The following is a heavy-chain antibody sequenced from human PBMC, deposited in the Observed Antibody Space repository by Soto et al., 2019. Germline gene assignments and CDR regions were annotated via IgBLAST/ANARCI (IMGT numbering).Heavy chain of an antibody. CDR3: ASNSGSPRRYFDY. CDR2: ISGSGGST. V-gene: IGHV3-23*01. Sequence: GGSLRLSCAASGFTFSSYAMSSVRQAPGKGLEWVSAISGSGGSTYYADSLKGRFTISRDNSKNTLYLEMNSLRAEDTAVYYCASNSGSPRRYFDYWGQGTLVTVSS. CDR1: GFTFSSYA. J-gene: IGHJ4*02. D-gene: IGHD1-26*01.